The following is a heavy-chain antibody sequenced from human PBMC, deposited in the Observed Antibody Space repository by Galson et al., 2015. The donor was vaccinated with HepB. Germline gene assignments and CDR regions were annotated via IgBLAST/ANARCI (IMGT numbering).Heavy chain of an antibody. Sequence: QSGAEVKKPGESLKISCKGSGYSFTSYWIGWVRQMPGKGLEWMGIIYPGDSDTRYSPSFQGQVTISADKSISTAYLQWSSLKASDTAMYYCARLEFLQVWARPAGYGMDVWGQGTTVTVSS. J-gene: IGHJ6*02. CDR3: ARLEFLQVWARPAGYGMDV. V-gene: IGHV5-51*01. CDR1: GYSFTSYW. CDR2: IYPGDSDT. D-gene: IGHD2-2*01.